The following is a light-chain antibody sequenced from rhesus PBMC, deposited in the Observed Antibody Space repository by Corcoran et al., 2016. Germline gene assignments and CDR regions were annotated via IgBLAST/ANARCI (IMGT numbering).Light chain of an antibody. Sequence: DIQMTQSPSSLSASVGDRVTITCRASQGINDHLNWYQQKPGKATTRLIYAASSLESGVPSRCSGSGSGTEFTLTFSSLQPEGFAAYYCLQGYSTPYSFGQGTKVKLK. J-gene: IGKJ2*01. CDR1: QGINDH. CDR2: AAS. V-gene: IGKV1-36*02. CDR3: LQGYSTPYS.